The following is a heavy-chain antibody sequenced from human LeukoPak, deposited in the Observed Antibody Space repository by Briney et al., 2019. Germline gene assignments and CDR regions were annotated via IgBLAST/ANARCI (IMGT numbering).Heavy chain of an antibody. CDR3: AILMTGYPSTPPDY. D-gene: IGHD3-9*01. Sequence: PGGSLRLSCAASGLTFSSYSMNWVRQAPGKGLEWVSSISSSSSYIYYADSVKGRFTISRDNAKNSLYLQMNSLRAEDTAVYYCAILMTGYPSTPPDYWGQGTLVTVSS. CDR1: GLTFSSYS. CDR2: ISSSSSYI. J-gene: IGHJ4*02. V-gene: IGHV3-21*01.